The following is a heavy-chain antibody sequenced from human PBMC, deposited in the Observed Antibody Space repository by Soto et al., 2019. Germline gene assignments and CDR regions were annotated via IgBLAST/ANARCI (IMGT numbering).Heavy chain of an antibody. CDR1: GFTFSSYG. V-gene: IGHV3-30*18. Sequence: QVQLVESGGGVVQPGRSLRLSCAASGFTFSSYGMHWVRQAPGKGLEWVAVISYDGSNKYYADSVKGRFTISRDNSKNTLYLQMNSLRAEDTAVYYCAKVGVDCSSTRCYLDYYYGMDVWGQGTTVTVSS. CDR2: ISYDGSNK. CDR3: AKVGVDCSSTRCYLDYYYGMDV. D-gene: IGHD2-2*01. J-gene: IGHJ6*02.